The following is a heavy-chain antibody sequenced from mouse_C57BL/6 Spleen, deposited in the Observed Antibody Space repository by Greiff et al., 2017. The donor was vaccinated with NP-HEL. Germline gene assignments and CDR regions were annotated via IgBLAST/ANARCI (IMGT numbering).Heavy chain of an antibody. CDR1: GYTFTSYW. D-gene: IGHD1-1*01. Sequence: VQLQEPGAELVKPGASVKLSCKASGYTFTSYWMHWVTQRPGQGLEWIGMIHPYSGSTNYYEKFKSKATLTVDKSSSTAYMQLSSLTSEDAAVSYCARELRGDAMDYWGQGTSVTDST. J-gene: IGHJ4*01. V-gene: IGHV1-64*01. CDR3: ARELRGDAMDY. CDR2: IHPYSGST.